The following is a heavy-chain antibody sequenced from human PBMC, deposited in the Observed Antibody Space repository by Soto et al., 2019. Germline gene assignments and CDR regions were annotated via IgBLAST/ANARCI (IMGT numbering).Heavy chain of an antibody. CDR2: IGPSSGNT. Sequence: ASVKVSCKASGYTFTSYTVSWVRQAPGQGLGWVGWIGPSSGNTDSARNLQGRVTMTTDTSTSTAYMELRSLRSDDTAVYYCARDTGNLFDYWGQGTLVTVSS. J-gene: IGHJ4*02. V-gene: IGHV1-18*01. D-gene: IGHD4-4*01. CDR3: ARDTGNLFDY. CDR1: GYTFTSYT.